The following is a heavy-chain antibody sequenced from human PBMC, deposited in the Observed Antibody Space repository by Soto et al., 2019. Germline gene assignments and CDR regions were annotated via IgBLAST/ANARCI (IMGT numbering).Heavy chain of an antibody. CDR2: ISYDGSNK. J-gene: IGHJ6*02. CDR3: ARAPGGRHKNRSYYYYGMDV. V-gene: IGHV3-30-3*01. CDR1: EFNCSSYA. Sequence: PGGFMRLSCTASEFNCSSYAMHRIRKAQGKGLEWVAVISYDGSNKYYADSVKGRFTISRDNSKNTLYLQMNSLRAEDTAVYYCARAPGGRHKNRSYYYYGMDVWGQGTTVTVSS. D-gene: IGHD3-16*01.